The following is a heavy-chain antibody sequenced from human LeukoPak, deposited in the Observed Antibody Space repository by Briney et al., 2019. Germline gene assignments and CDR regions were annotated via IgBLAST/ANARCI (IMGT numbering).Heavy chain of an antibody. D-gene: IGHD3-10*01. CDR2: ISGSGDRT. Sequence: GGSLRLSCAASGFTFSSSAMSWVRQAPGKGLEWVSTISGSGDRTYYADSVKGRFTISRDNSKNTLFLHMNSLRAEDTAVYSCAKGYYGSGSYGWFDYWGQGILVTVSS. V-gene: IGHV3-23*01. J-gene: IGHJ4*02. CDR3: AKGYYGSGSYGWFDY. CDR1: GFTFSSSA.